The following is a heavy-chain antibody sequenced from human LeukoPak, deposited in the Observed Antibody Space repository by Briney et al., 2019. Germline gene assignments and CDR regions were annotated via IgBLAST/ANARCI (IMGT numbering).Heavy chain of an antibody. CDR1: GYRFTGQW. CDR2: IYPGDSET. CDR3: ARLSGSGSSPPF. D-gene: IGHD3-10*01. Sequence: GESLKISCQGSGYRFTGQWIGWVRQTPGKGLEWMGIIYPGDSETRYSPSFQGQVTISADESITTAYLQWSSLKASDTAMYYCARLSGSGSSPPFWGQGTLVTVSS. V-gene: IGHV5-51*01. J-gene: IGHJ4*02.